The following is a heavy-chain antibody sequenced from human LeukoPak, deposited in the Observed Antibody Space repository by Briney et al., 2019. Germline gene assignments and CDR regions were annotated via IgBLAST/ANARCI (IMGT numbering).Heavy chain of an antibody. CDR2: IYYSGST. Sequence: SETLSLTCTVSGGSISSGDYYWSWIRQPPGKGLEWIGYIYYSGSTYYNPSLKSRVTISVDTSKNQFSLRLSSVTAADTAVYYCARSTVIPDYFDYWGQGTLATVSS. CDR1: GGSISSGDYY. D-gene: IGHD4-17*01. J-gene: IGHJ4*02. V-gene: IGHV4-30-4*01. CDR3: ARSTVIPDYFDY.